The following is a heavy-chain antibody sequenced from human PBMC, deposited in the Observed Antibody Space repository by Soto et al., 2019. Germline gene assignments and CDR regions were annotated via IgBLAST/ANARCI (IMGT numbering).Heavy chain of an antibody. CDR3: ARDRPSGWPWGYFDN. Sequence: GASVKVPCKASGYTFTSYAMHWVRQSPGQRLEWMGWINAGNGNTKYSQKFQGRVTITRDTSASTAYMELSSLRSEDTAVYYCARDRPSGWPWGYFDNWGQGTLVTVSS. CDR2: INAGNGNT. J-gene: IGHJ4*02. V-gene: IGHV1-3*01. D-gene: IGHD6-19*01. CDR1: GYTFTSYA.